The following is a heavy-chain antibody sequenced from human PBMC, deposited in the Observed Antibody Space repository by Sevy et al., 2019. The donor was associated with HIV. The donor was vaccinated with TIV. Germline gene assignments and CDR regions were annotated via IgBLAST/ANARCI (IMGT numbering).Heavy chain of an antibody. CDR3: ARVKVRATMIVVAYAFDI. V-gene: IGHV6-1*01. D-gene: IGHD3-22*01. Sequence: SQTLSLTCAISGDSVSSNSAAWNWIRQSPSRGLEWLGRTYYRSKWYNDYAVSVKSRITINPDTSKNQFSLQLNSVTTEDTAVYYCARVKVRATMIVVAYAFDIWGQGTMVTVSS. CDR1: GDSVSSNSAA. CDR2: TYYRSKWYN. J-gene: IGHJ3*02.